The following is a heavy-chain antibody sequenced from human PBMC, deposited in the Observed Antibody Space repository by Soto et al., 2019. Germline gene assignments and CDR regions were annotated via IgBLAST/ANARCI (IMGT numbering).Heavy chain of an antibody. CDR2: INHSGST. CDR3: ARGKGRMVRGVLLYYYYYMDV. J-gene: IGHJ6*03. V-gene: IGHV4-34*01. CDR1: GGSFSGYY. Sequence: QVQLQQWGAGLLKPSETLSLTCAVYGGSFSGYYWSWIRQPPGKGLEWIGEINHSGSTNYNPSLKSRVTISVDTSKNQFSLKLSSVTAADTAVYYCARGKGRMVRGVLLYYYYYMDVWGKGTTVTVSS. D-gene: IGHD3-10*01.